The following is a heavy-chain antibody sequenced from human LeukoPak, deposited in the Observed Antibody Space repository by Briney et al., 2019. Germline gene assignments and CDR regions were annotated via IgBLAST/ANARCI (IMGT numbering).Heavy chain of an antibody. Sequence: PSETLSLTCTVSGGSISSGDYYWSWIRQPPGKGLEWIGYITYGGNTYYYPALNSRVTVSLDTSKTQFSLKLSSVTAADTAVYYCARIAYDALDSYYYGMDVWGQGTTVTVSS. CDR1: GGSISSGDYY. J-gene: IGHJ6*02. CDR2: ITYGGNT. V-gene: IGHV4-30-4*01. D-gene: IGHD3-3*01. CDR3: ARIAYDALDSYYYGMDV.